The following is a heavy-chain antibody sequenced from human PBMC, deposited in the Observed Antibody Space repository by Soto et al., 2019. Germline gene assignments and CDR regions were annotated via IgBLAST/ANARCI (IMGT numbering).Heavy chain of an antibody. CDR1: GFTVSSNY. CDR2: IYSGGST. CDR3: ARDSWYQLPAFSK. Sequence: GGSLRLSCAASGFTVSSNYMSWVRQAPGKGLEWVSVIYSGGSTYYADPVKGRFTISRDNSKNTLYLQMNSLRAEDTAVYYCARDSWYQLPAFSKWGQGTLVTVSS. V-gene: IGHV3-66*01. J-gene: IGHJ4*02. D-gene: IGHD2-2*01.